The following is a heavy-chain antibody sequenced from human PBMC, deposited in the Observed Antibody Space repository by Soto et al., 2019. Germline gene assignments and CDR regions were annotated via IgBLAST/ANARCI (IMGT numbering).Heavy chain of an antibody. CDR1: GFTFSSYA. D-gene: IGHD3-10*01. CDR3: ARPDYGSGSYPDY. J-gene: IGHJ4*02. Sequence: QVQLVESGGGVVQPGRSLRLSCAASGFTFSSYAMHWVRQAPGKGLEWVAVISYDGGNKYYADSVKGRFTISRDNSKNTLFLQINSLRADDTAVYYCARPDYGSGSYPDYSGQGTLVTVSS. V-gene: IGHV3-30-3*01. CDR2: ISYDGGNK.